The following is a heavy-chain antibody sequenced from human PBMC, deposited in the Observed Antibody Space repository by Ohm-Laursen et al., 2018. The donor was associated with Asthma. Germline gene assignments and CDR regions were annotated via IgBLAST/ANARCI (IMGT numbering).Heavy chain of an antibody. CDR1: GGSISSGDYY. CDR2: IYFSGST. D-gene: IGHD4-17*01. J-gene: IGHJ4*02. V-gene: IGHV4-30-4*02. Sequence: SDTLSLTCTVSGGSISSGDYYWSWIRQPPGKGLESIGYIYFSGSTYYNPSLMSRLTISVDTSSNQFSLKLSSVTAADTAVYYCATVRKDNGDYFFDHWGQGTLVTVSS. CDR3: ATVRKDNGDYFFDH.